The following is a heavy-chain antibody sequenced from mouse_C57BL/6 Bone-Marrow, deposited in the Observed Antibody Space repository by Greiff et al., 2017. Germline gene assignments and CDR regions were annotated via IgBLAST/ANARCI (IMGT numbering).Heavy chain of an antibody. CDR3: ARWSPYYYGSSYWYFDV. CDR2: IYPGDGDT. V-gene: IGHV1-82*01. J-gene: IGHJ1*03. Sequence: QVQLKESGPELVKPGASVKISCKASGYAFSSSWMNWVKQRPGKGLEWIGRIYPGDGDTNYNGKFKGKATLTADKSSSTAYMQLSSLTSEDSAVYFCARWSPYYYGSSYWYFDVWGTGTTVTVSS. CDR1: GYAFSSSW. D-gene: IGHD1-1*01.